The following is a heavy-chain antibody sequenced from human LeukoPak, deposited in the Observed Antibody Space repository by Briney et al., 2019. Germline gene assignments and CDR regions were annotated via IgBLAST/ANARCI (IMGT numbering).Heavy chain of an antibody. CDR2: IYYSGST. CDR1: GGSISSYY. J-gene: IGHJ4*02. D-gene: IGHD5-12*01. Sequence: SETLSRTCTVSGGSISSYYWSWIRQPPGKGLEWIGYIYYSGSTNYNPSLKSRVTISVDTSKNQFSLKLSSVTAADTAVYYCARGYVYFDYWGQGTLVTVSS. V-gene: IGHV4-59*01. CDR3: ARGYVYFDY.